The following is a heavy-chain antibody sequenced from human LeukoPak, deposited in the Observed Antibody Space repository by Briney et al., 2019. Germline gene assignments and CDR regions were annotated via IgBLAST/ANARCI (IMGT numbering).Heavy chain of an antibody. CDR2: INPSGGST. CDR3: ARGPRITIFGVVMANDAFDI. V-gene: IGHV1-46*01. D-gene: IGHD3-3*01. Sequence: ASVKVSCKASGYIFTGYYMHWVRQAPGQGLEWMGIINPSGGSTSYAQKFQGRVTMTRDMSTSTVYMELSSLRFDDTVVYYCARGPRITIFGVVMANDAFDIWGQGTMVTVSS. CDR1: GYIFTGYY. J-gene: IGHJ3*02.